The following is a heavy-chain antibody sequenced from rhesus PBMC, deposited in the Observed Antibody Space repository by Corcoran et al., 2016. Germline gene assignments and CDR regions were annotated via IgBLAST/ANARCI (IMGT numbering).Heavy chain of an antibody. V-gene: IGHV3-8*01. J-gene: IGHJ4*01. D-gene: IGHD3-9*01. CDR1: GFTFSSYY. Sequence: EVQLVESGGGLVQPGGSLRLSCTGSGFTFSSYYMYWVRQAPGKGLEWISAFNTGGGSTWYTDSVKGRFTISKENAKNTLYLQMDSLRAEDTAVYYCARGGRYFDYWGQGVLVTVSS. CDR3: ARGGRYFDY. CDR2: FNTGGGST.